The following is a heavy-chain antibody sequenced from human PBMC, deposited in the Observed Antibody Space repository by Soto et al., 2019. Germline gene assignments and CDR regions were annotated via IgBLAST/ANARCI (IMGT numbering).Heavy chain of an antibody. CDR2: MNPNSGHT. V-gene: IGHV1-8*01. CDR1: GYTFTSHD. Sequence: QVQLVQSGAEVKKPGASVKVSCKASGYTFTSHDINWMRQATGQGLEWMGWMNPNSGHTNYAQKFQGRVTVTRDTSISTAYMELTNLRSEDTAIYYCAQYCISTRCYGPVFDYWGQGTLVTVSA. D-gene: IGHD2-2*01. CDR3: AQYCISTRCYGPVFDY. J-gene: IGHJ4*02.